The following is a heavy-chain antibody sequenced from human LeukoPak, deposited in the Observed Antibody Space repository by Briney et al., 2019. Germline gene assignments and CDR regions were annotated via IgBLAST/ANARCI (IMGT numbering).Heavy chain of an antibody. CDR3: AMYSSAWYAVY. J-gene: IGHJ4*02. CDR2: IHPGGTI. CDR1: GFTVSSKY. Sequence: GGSLSLSCAAFGFTVSSKYMGWVRQAPGKGLEWVSVIHPGGTIYYADSVKGTFTISRDNSKNTLYLEMNTLRVEDTAVYYCAMYSSAWYAVYWGQGTLVTVSS. V-gene: IGHV3-66*01. D-gene: IGHD6-19*01.